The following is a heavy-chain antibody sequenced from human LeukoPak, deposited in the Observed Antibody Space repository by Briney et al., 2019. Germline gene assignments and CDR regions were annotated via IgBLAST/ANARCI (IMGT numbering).Heavy chain of an antibody. V-gene: IGHV4-30-2*01. Sequence: SETLSLTCTVSGGSISSGGYYWSWIRQPPGKGLEWIGYIYHSGSTYYNPSLKSRVTISVDRSKNQFSLKLSSVTAADTAVYYCARDLRFLEWLSEDRRDAFDIWGQGTMVTVSS. D-gene: IGHD3-3*01. CDR3: ARDLRFLEWLSEDRRDAFDI. CDR1: GGSISSGGYY. J-gene: IGHJ3*02. CDR2: IYHSGST.